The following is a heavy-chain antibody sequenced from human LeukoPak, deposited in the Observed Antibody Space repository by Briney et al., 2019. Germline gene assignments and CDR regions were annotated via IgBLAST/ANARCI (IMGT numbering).Heavy chain of an antibody. D-gene: IGHD6-13*01. Sequence: SETLSLTCTVSGGSISSSGYYWGWIRQPPGKGLECIGNIFYSGSTYYNPSLKSRVTISVDTSKNRFSLKLSSVTAADTAVYYCARRFPGIAAAVYWYFDLWGRGTLVTVSS. CDR3: ARRFPGIAAAVYWYFDL. V-gene: IGHV4-39*07. J-gene: IGHJ2*01. CDR2: IFYSGST. CDR1: GGSISSSGYY.